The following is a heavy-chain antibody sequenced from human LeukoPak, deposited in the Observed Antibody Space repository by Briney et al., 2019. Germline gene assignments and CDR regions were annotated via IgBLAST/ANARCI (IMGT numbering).Heavy chain of an antibody. CDR2: IRSKAYGGTT. CDR3: TRDRTAMVTYYYYYYMDV. Sequence: GGSLRLSCTASGFAFGDYAMSWFRQAPGKGLEWVGFIRSKAYGGTTEYAASVKGRFTISRGDSKSIAYLQMNSLKTEDTAVYYCTRDRTAMVTYYYYYYMDVWGKGTTVTVSS. CDR1: GFAFGDYA. D-gene: IGHD5-18*01. J-gene: IGHJ6*03. V-gene: IGHV3-49*03.